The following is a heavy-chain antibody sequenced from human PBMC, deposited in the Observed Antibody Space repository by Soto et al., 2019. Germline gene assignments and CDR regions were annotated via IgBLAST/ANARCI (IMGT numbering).Heavy chain of an antibody. CDR2: ISSSNSYT. CDR3: ARDADILTGSDAFDI. CDR1: GFTFSDYY. Sequence: QVQLVESGGGLVKPGGSLRLSCAASGFTFSDYYMSWIRQAPGKGLEWVSYISSSNSYTNYADSVKGRFPFPRDNAKNSLYLQMNSLRAEDTAVSYCARDADILTGSDAFDIWGQGTMVTVSS. J-gene: IGHJ3*02. V-gene: IGHV3-11*05. D-gene: IGHD3-9*01.